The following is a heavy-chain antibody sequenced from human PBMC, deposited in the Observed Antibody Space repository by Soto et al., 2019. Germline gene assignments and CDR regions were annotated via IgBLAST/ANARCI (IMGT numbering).Heavy chain of an antibody. J-gene: IGHJ3*02. CDR2: IYHSGST. Sequence: SETLSLTCAVSGGSISSSNWWSWVRQPPGKGLEWIGEIYHSGSTNYNPSLKSRVTISVDKSKNQFSLKLSSVTAADTAMYYCASPGITGTTVGAFDIWGQGTMVTVSS. D-gene: IGHD1-7*01. CDR3: ASPGITGTTVGAFDI. V-gene: IGHV4-4*02. CDR1: GGSISSSNW.